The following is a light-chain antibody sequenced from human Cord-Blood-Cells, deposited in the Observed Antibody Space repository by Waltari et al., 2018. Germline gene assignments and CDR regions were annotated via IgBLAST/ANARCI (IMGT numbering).Light chain of an antibody. CDR3: QQYGSSMYT. V-gene: IGKV3-20*01. Sequence: EIVLTQSPGTLSLSPGERATLSCRASQSVSSSYLAWYQQKPGQAPRRLIYGASSRATGLPDRFRGSGSGTDFTLTISRLEAEDFAVYYCQQYGSSMYTFGQGTKLEIK. CDR2: GAS. J-gene: IGKJ2*01. CDR1: QSVSSSY.